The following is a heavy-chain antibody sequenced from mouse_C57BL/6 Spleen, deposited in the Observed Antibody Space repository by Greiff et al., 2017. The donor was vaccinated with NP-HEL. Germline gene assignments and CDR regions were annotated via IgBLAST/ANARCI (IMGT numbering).Heavy chain of an antibody. CDR3: AKGPVVAYYAMDY. D-gene: IGHD1-1*01. V-gene: IGHV2-5*01. CDR1: GFSLTSHG. CDR2: IWRGGST. Sequence: QVQLQQSGPGLVQPSQSLSIICTVSGFSLTSHGVHWARQSPGKGLEWLGVIWRGGSTDYNAAFMSRLSITKDNSKSQVFFKMNSLQADDTAIYYCAKGPVVAYYAMDYWGQGTSVTVSS. J-gene: IGHJ4*01.